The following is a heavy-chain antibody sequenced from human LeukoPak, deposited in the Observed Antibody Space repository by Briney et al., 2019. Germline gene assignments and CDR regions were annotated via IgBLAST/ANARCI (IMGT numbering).Heavy chain of an antibody. CDR1: GGSVSSYY. D-gene: IGHD6-19*01. CDR3: ARAAVAGNFDY. Sequence: SETLSLTCTVSGGSVSSYYWSWIRQPPGKGLEWIGYIYYSGSTNYNPSLKSRVTISVDTSKNQFSLKLSSVTAADTAVYYCARAAVAGNFDYWGQGTLVTVSS. CDR2: IYYSGST. J-gene: IGHJ4*02. V-gene: IGHV4-59*02.